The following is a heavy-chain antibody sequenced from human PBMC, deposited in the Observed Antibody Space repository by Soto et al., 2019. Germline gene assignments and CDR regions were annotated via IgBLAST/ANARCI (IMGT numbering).Heavy chain of an antibody. Sequence: ASVKVSCKASGYTFTSYAMHWVRQAPGQRLEWMGWINAGNGNTKYSQKFQGRVTITRDTSTSTAYMELSSLRSEDTAVYYCARGSGYYYWDDYWGQGTLVTVSS. CDR1: GYTFTSYA. CDR2: INAGNGNT. D-gene: IGHD3-22*01. J-gene: IGHJ4*02. V-gene: IGHV1-3*01. CDR3: ARGSGYYYWDDY.